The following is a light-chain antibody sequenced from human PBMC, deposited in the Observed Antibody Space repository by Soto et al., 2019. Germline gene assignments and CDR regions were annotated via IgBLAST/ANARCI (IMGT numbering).Light chain of an antibody. CDR3: QQYDTSPYT. Sequence: EIVLTQSPGTLSLSPGQRATLSCRASESISRDYLAWYQQRLGQAPRLLIYGASSGATGIPDRFSGSGSGTDFTLTISRLEPEDFVVYYCQQYDTSPYTFGQGTKLEIK. CDR2: GAS. J-gene: IGKJ2*01. V-gene: IGKV3-20*01. CDR1: ESISRDY.